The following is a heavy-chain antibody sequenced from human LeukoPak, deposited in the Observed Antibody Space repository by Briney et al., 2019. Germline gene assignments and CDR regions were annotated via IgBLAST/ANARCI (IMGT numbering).Heavy chain of an antibody. CDR2: INAGNGNT. V-gene: IGHV1-3*01. CDR1: GYTFTSYA. Sequence: GASVKVSCKASGYTFTSYAMHWVRQAPGQRLEWMGWINAGNGNTKYSQKFQGRVTITRDTSASTAYMELSSLRSEDTAVYYCARDLAAAGTSGAFDIWGQGTMVAVSS. J-gene: IGHJ3*02. D-gene: IGHD6-13*01. CDR3: ARDLAAAGTSGAFDI.